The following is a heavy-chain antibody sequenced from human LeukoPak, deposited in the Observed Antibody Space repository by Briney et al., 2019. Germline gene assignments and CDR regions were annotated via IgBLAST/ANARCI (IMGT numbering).Heavy chain of an antibody. V-gene: IGHV3-7*01. Sequence: GGSLRLSCAASGFTFSRHYMSWVRQAPGKGLEWVANIDQDGSDKYFVDSVKGRFTISRDNAKNSLYLQMISLRADDAAVYYCAREAIVATSDDAFDLWGQGTMVTVSS. J-gene: IGHJ3*01. CDR1: GFTFSRHY. CDR2: IDQDGSDK. CDR3: AREAIVATSDDAFDL. D-gene: IGHD5-12*01.